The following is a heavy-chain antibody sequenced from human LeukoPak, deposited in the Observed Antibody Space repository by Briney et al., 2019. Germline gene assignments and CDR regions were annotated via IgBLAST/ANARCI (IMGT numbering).Heavy chain of an antibody. V-gene: IGHV4-31*03. J-gene: IGHJ5*02. CDR1: GGSISSGGYY. CDR2: IYYSGST. CDR3: ARYFASYGDHLFDP. Sequence: PSETLSLTCTVSGGSISSGGYYWSWIRQHPGKGLEWIGYIYYSGSTYYNPSLKSRVTISVDTSKNQFSLKLSSVTAADTAVYYCARYFASYGDHLFDPWGQGTLVTVSS. D-gene: IGHD7-27*01.